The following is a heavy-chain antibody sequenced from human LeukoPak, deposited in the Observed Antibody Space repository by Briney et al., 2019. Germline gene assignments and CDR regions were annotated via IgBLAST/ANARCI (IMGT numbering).Heavy chain of an antibody. Sequence: TGGCLRLSCVASGLTFNSHSMSWVRQAPGMGLEWVSVVSTNGDVIFYADSVKGRFTISRDNSKNTLFLQMNSLRAEDTAVYYCAKGATGGSYYFDYWGQGTLVTVSS. CDR2: VSTNGDVI. J-gene: IGHJ4*02. D-gene: IGHD1-26*01. V-gene: IGHV3-23*01. CDR1: GLTFNSHS. CDR3: AKGATGGSYYFDY.